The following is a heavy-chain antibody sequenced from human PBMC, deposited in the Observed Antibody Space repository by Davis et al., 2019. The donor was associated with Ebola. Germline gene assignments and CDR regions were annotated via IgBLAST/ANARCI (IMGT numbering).Heavy chain of an antibody. Sequence: AASVKVSCKASGYTFTGYHMHWVRQAPGQGLEWMGIINPSGSSTTYAQKFQGRVTLTRDTSTSTVYMELSSLRSEDTAVYYCARGLEVYSDSSGYYWFDPWGQGTLVTVSS. CDR3: ARGLEVYSDSSGYYWFDP. CDR2: INPSGSST. J-gene: IGHJ5*02. CDR1: GYTFTGYH. V-gene: IGHV1-46*01. D-gene: IGHD3-22*01.